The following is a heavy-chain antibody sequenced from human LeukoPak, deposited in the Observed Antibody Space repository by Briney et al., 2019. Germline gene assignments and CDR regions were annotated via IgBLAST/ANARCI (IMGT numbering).Heavy chain of an antibody. J-gene: IGHJ4*02. CDR3: AKDGVVVTSPFDY. D-gene: IGHD2-21*02. CDR2: VSGSGGST. Sequence: GGSLRLSCAASGFTFSSYAMSWVRQAPGKGLEWVSAVSGSGGSTYYADSVKGRFTISRDNSKNTLYLQMNSLRAEDTAVYYCAKDGVVVTSPFDYWGQGTLVTVSS. CDR1: GFTFSSYA. V-gene: IGHV3-23*01.